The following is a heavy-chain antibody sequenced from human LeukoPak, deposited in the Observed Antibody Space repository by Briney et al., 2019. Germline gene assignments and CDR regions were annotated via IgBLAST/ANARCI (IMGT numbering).Heavy chain of an antibody. CDR3: AKRGVVIRVILVGFHKEAYYFDS. V-gene: IGHV3-23*01. CDR2: ISGSGGGT. Sequence: GGSLRFSCAASGFTFSSYSMNWVRQAPGKGLEWVAGISGSGGGTNYADSVKGRFTISRDNPKNTLYLQMNNLRADDTAVYFCAKRGVVIRVILVGFHKEAYYFDSWGQGALVTVSS. J-gene: IGHJ4*02. D-gene: IGHD3-22*01. CDR1: GFTFSSYS.